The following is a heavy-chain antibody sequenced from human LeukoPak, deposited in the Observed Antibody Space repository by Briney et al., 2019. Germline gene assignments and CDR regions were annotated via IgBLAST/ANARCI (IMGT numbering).Heavy chain of an antibody. CDR1: GFTFNNYA. V-gene: IGHV3-23*01. D-gene: IGHD2-2*01. Sequence: GGSLRLSCAASGFTFNNYAMSWVRQAPGKGLEWVSAIRCSGSDTYYADSVKGRFAISRDNSKNTLYLQMSSLGAEDTDVYYCAKYQYQLLSTFDCWGQGTLVTVSS. J-gene: IGHJ4*02. CDR2: IRCSGSDT. CDR3: AKYQYQLLSTFDC.